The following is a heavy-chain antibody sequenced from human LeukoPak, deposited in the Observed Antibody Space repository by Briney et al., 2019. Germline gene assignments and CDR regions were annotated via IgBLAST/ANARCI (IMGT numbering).Heavy chain of an antibody. CDR3: AKDPPAVAGTGVDY. CDR1: GFTFSSYA. CDR2: ISGGGGRT. V-gene: IGHV3-23*01. J-gene: IGHJ4*02. Sequence: GGSPRLSCAASGFTFSSYAMNWVRQAPGKGLEWVSAISGGGGRTYYADSVKGRFTISRDNSKNTVYLQMNSLRAEDTAVYYCAKDPPAVAGTGVDYWGQGTLVTVSS. D-gene: IGHD6-19*01.